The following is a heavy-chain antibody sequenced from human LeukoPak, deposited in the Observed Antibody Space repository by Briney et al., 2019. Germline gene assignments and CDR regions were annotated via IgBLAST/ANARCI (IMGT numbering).Heavy chain of an antibody. CDR3: ARTDSSGYDAFDV. D-gene: IGHD3-22*01. J-gene: IGHJ3*01. CDR1: GYSIRSHHW. CDR2: IYFSGSV. Sequence: SETLSLTCTVSGYSIRSHHWWGWIRQPPGKGLEWIGYIYFSGSVLDNPSLKSRVTLSVDKSKSQISLRMTSVTAVDTAVYYCARTDSSGYDAFDVWGQGTMVTVSS. V-gene: IGHV4-28*05.